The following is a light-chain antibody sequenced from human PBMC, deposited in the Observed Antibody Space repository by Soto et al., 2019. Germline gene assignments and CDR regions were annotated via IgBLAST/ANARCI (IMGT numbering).Light chain of an antibody. CDR3: QHYYSYLWT. CDR1: QSISSW. V-gene: IGKV1-5*03. CDR2: KAS. Sequence: DIQMTQSPSTLSASVGDRVTITCRASQSISSWLAWYQQKPGKAHKLLIYKASSLESGVPSRFSGSGSGTEFTLTISSLQPDDFATYYCQHYYSYLWTFGQGPKVEIK. J-gene: IGKJ1*01.